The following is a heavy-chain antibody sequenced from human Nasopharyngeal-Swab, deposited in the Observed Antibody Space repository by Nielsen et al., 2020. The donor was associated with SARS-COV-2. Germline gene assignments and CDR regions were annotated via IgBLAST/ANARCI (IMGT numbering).Heavy chain of an antibody. Sequence: SVKVSCKASGGTFSSYAISWVRQAPGRGLEWMGGIIPIFGTADYAQKFQDRVTITADESTSTAYMELSSLRSEDTAVYYCARSGYSNSGIDYWGQGTLVTVSS. D-gene: IGHD6-6*01. CDR3: ARSGYSNSGIDY. V-gene: IGHV1-69*13. CDR2: IIPIFGTA. J-gene: IGHJ4*02. CDR1: GGTFSSYA.